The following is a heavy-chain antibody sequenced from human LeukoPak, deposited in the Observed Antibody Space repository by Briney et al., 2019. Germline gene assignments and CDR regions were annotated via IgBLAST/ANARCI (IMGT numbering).Heavy chain of an antibody. J-gene: IGHJ4*02. Sequence: SETLSLTCTVSGGSISSSSYYWGWIRQPPGKGLEWIGSIYYSGSTYYNPSLKSRVTISVDTSKNQFSLKLSSVTAADTAVFYCARGSGYYYGDFDYWGQGTLVTVSS. D-gene: IGHD3-22*01. CDR2: IYYSGST. CDR1: GGSISSSSYY. V-gene: IGHV4-39*01. CDR3: ARGSGYYYGDFDY.